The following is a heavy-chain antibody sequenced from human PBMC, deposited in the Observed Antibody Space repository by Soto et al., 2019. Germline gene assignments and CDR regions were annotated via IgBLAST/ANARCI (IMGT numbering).Heavy chain of an antibody. Sequence: GASVKVSCKASGYTFTSYGISWVRQAPGQGLEWMGWISAYNGNTNYAQKLQGRVTMTTDTSTSTAYMEMRSLRSDDTAVYYCVCVWWSFLEWLLWENWFDPWGQGTLVTVSS. J-gene: IGHJ5*02. CDR3: VCVWWSFLEWLLWENWFDP. D-gene: IGHD3-3*02. V-gene: IGHV1-18*01. CDR2: ISAYNGNT. CDR1: GYTFTSYG.